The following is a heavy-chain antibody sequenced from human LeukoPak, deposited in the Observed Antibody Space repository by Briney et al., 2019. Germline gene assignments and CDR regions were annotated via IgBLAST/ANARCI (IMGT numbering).Heavy chain of an antibody. J-gene: IGHJ4*02. D-gene: IGHD5-12*01. Sequence: SETLSLTCTVSGGSISSSSYYWGWIRQPPGKGLEWIGSIYYSGSTYYNPSLESRVTISVDTSKNQFSLKLSSVTAADTAVYYCARDRKWIVDYWGQGTLVTVSS. CDR1: GGSISSSSYY. CDR2: IYYSGST. V-gene: IGHV4-39*07. CDR3: ARDRKWIVDY.